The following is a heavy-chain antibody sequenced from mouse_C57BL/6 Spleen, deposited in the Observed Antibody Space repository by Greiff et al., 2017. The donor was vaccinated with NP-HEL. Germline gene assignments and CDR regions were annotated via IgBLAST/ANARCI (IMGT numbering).Heavy chain of an antibody. CDR3: ARSGYGSSYWYFDV. V-gene: IGHV1-39*01. J-gene: IGHJ1*03. CDR2: INPNYGTT. Sequence: EVKLQESGPELVKPGASVKISCKASGYSFTDYNMNWVKQSNGKSLEWIGVINPNYGTTSYNQKFKGKATLTVDQSSSTAYMQLNSLTSEDSAVYYCARSGYGSSYWYFDVWGTGTTVTVSS. D-gene: IGHD1-1*01. CDR1: GYSFTDYN.